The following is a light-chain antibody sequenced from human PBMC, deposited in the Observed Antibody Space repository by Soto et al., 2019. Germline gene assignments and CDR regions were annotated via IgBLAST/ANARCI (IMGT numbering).Light chain of an antibody. CDR1: QSVSSY. J-gene: IGKJ1*01. CDR3: QQRSNWPPK. Sequence: EIVLTQSPGTLSLSPGERAILSYRARQSVSSYLAWYQQKPGQAPRHLIYDASNRATGIPARFSGSGSGTDFTLTISSLEPEDFAVYYCQQRSNWPPKFGQGTKVDI. V-gene: IGKV3-11*01. CDR2: DAS.